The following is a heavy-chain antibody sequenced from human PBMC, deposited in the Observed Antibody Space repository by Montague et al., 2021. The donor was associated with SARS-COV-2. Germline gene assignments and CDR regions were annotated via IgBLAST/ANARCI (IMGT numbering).Heavy chain of an antibody. CDR1: GDSISSGGYF. J-gene: IGHJ4*02. D-gene: IGHD3-9*01. CDR3: ARSRDWYLGN. V-gene: IGHV4-39*07. Sequence: SETLSLTCTVSGDSISSGGYFWGWIRQPPGKGLEWIASIHIGGTSYLNRSLKSRVTISIHSSKNQFSLNATSVTAADTAVYSCARSRDWYLGNWGQGTLATVSS. CDR2: IHIGGTS.